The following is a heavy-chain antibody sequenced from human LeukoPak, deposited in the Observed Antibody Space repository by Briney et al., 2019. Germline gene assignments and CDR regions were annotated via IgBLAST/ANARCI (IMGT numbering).Heavy chain of an antibody. D-gene: IGHD6-19*01. CDR1: GGTFSSYA. CDR3: AGVGYSSSFPGLGDYYYYYGMDV. CDR2: XXXXXXXX. V-gene: IGHV1-69*13. Sequence: SVKVSCKASGGTFSSYAISWVRQAPGQGLEXXXXXXXXXXXXXYAQKFQGRVTITADGSTSTAYMELSSLRSEDTAVYYCAGVGYSSSFPGLGDYYYYYGMDVWGKGTTVTVSS. J-gene: IGHJ6*04.